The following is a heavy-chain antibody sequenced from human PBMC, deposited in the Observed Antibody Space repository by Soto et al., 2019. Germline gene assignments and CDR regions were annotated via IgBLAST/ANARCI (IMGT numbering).Heavy chain of an antibody. CDR1: GFTFSNYV. V-gene: IGHV3-23*01. D-gene: IGHD1-7*01. CDR3: ARRARTATTNWGAFDI. CDR2: ISYSADKT. Sequence: EVQLLESGGGLVQPGGSLRLSCAASGFTFSNYVMNWVRQAPGKGLEWVSTISYSADKTFYADSVKGRFTISRDNSRETLFLQMNSLGADDAAVYYCARRARTATTNWGAFDIWGQATMVTVSS. J-gene: IGHJ3*02.